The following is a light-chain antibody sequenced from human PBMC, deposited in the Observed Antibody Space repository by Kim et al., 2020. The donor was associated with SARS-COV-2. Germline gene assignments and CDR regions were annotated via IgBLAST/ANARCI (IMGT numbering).Light chain of an antibody. Sequence: QSVTISCTGTSSDVGGYDYVSWYQQHPGKAPKLIIHGVNKRPSGVPDRFSGSKSGNTASLTVSGLQAEDEADYFCSSYSGSNILYVFGSGTKVTVL. CDR2: GVN. CDR3: SSYSGSNILYV. J-gene: IGLJ1*01. CDR1: SSDVGGYDY. V-gene: IGLV2-8*01.